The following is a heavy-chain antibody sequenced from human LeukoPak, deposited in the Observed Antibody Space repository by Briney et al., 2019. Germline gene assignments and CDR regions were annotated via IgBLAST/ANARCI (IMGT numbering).Heavy chain of an antibody. Sequence: PGGSLRLSCAASGFTVSSNSMSWVRQAPGKGLEWVSVIYSGGNTYYADSVKGRFTISRDNSKNTLYLQMNSLRVEDTAIYYCASRFCSDDNCYEVEFWGQGTLVTVS. V-gene: IGHV3-66*01. J-gene: IGHJ4*02. CDR1: GFTVSSNS. CDR3: ASRFCSDDNCYEVEF. CDR2: IYSGGNT. D-gene: IGHD2-15*01.